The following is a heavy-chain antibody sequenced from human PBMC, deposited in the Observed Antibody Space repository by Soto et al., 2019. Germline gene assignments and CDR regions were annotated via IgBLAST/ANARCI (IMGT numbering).Heavy chain of an antibody. Sequence: SETLSLTCTVSGGSISSYYWSWIRQPPGKGLEWIGYIYYSGSTNYNPSLKSRVTISVDTSKNQFALKLSSVTAADTAVYYCARERWGYCSSTSCYPGDYYYYYGMDVWGQGTTDNVS. J-gene: IGHJ6*02. V-gene: IGHV4-59*01. CDR2: IYYSGST. CDR1: GGSISSYY. D-gene: IGHD2-2*01. CDR3: ARERWGYCSSTSCYPGDYYYYYGMDV.